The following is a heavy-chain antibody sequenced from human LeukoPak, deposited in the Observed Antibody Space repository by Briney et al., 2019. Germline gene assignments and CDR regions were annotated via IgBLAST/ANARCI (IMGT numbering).Heavy chain of an antibody. CDR1: GYTFTGYY. V-gene: IGHV1-2*02. CDR3: ATAPYSSSWYSAFDI. CDR2: INPNSGGT. Sequence: ASVKVSCKASGYTFTGYYMHWVRQAPGQGLEWMGWINPNSGGTNNAQKFQGRVTMTRDTSISTAYMELSRLRSEDTAVYYCATAPYSSSWYSAFDIWGQGTMVTVSS. D-gene: IGHD6-13*01. J-gene: IGHJ3*02.